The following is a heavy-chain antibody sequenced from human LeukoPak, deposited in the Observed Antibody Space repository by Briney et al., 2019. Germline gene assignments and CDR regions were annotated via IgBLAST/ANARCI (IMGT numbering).Heavy chain of an antibody. J-gene: IGHJ4*02. Sequence: GGSLRLSCAASGFTVSSNYMSWVRQAPGKGLEWVSAISGSGGSTYYADSVKGRFTISRDNSKNTLYLQMNSLRAEDTAVYYCAKEQAASNFDYWGQGTLVTVSS. V-gene: IGHV3-23*01. CDR1: GFTVSSNY. D-gene: IGHD6-25*01. CDR2: ISGSGGST. CDR3: AKEQAASNFDY.